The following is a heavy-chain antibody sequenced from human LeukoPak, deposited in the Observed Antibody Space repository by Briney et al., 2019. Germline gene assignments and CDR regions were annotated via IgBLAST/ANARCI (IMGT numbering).Heavy chain of an antibody. Sequence: GASVKVSCKASGYTFTSYYMHWVRQAPGQGLVWMGIINPSGGSTSYAQKFQGRVTMTRDTSTSTVYMELSSLRSEDTAVYYCAGDLDGYSGYEYLDYWGQGTLVTVSS. J-gene: IGHJ4*02. V-gene: IGHV1-46*01. D-gene: IGHD5-12*01. CDR2: INPSGGST. CDR3: AGDLDGYSGYEYLDY. CDR1: GYTFTSYY.